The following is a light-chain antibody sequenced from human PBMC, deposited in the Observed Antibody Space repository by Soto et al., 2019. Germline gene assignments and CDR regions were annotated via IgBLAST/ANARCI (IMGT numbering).Light chain of an antibody. J-gene: IGKJ2*01. CDR3: QQYNRLYT. CDR1: QTISSW. CDR2: KAS. Sequence: DIQMTQSPSTLSGSVGDRVTITCRASQTISSWLAWYQQKPGKAPKLLIYKASTLKSGVPSRFSGSGSGTEFTLTISSLQPADSATYYCQQYNRLYTFGQGTKVDIK. V-gene: IGKV1-5*03.